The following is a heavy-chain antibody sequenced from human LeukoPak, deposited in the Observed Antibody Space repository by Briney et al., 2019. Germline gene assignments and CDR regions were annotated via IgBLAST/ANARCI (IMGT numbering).Heavy chain of an antibody. CDR2: IYSGGTT. D-gene: IGHD3-10*01. CDR1: GFTVRSNY. V-gene: IGHV3-53*01. CDR3: ARVSTMIRGMHDTFDV. Sequence: GGSLRLSCAASGFTVRSNYTNWVRQAPGEGLEWVSVIYSGGTTYYADSVKGRFTTSRDNSKNTVYLQMNSLRADDTAVYYCARVSTMIRGMHDTFDVWGQGTVVTVSS. J-gene: IGHJ3*01.